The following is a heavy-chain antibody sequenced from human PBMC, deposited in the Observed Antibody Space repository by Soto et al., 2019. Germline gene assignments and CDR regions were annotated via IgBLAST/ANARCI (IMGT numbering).Heavy chain of an antibody. CDR3: ARRMRHYYGMDV. Sequence: QVQLQESGPGLVKPSETLSLTCTVSGGSISSYYWSWIRQPPGKGLEWIGYIYYSGSTNYNPSLKRRVPMSVDTSKNQFSLKLSSVTAADTAVYYCARRMRHYYGMDVWGQGTTVTVSS. D-gene: IGHD2-15*01. CDR2: IYYSGST. CDR1: GGSISSYY. V-gene: IGHV4-59*01. J-gene: IGHJ6*02.